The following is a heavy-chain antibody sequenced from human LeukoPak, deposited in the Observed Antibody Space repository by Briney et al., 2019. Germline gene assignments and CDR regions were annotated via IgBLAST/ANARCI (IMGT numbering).Heavy chain of an antibody. CDR3: AKPTSSLAAAGFDC. V-gene: IGHV3-30*18. D-gene: IGHD6-13*01. Sequence: GRSLRLSCAASGFTFSRYGIQWVRQAPGKGLEWVALISYDGSNTYYADSVKGRFTISRDKSKNTLHLQMNSLKAEDTAVYYCAKPTSSLAAAGFDCWGQGTLVTVSS. J-gene: IGHJ4*02. CDR1: GFTFSRYG. CDR2: ISYDGSNT.